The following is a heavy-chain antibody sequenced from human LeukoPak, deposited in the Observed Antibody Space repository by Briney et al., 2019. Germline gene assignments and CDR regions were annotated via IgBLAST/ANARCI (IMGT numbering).Heavy chain of an antibody. D-gene: IGHD5-24*01. CDR1: GDSISSGYY. Sequence: SETLSLTWAVSGDSISSGYYWGWIRPPAGKGLEWIGSIYHSGSTYYNPSLKSRVTISVDTSKNQFSLKLSSVTAADAAVYYCARHEEEDGFNAKTFDSWGQGTLVTVSS. CDR2: IYHSGST. V-gene: IGHV4-38-2*01. CDR3: ARHEEEDGFNAKTFDS. J-gene: IGHJ4*02.